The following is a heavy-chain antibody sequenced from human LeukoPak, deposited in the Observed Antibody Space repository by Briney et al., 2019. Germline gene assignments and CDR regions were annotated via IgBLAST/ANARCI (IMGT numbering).Heavy chain of an antibody. CDR1: GFTFSSYG. CDR3: ARDVGVGYFDY. D-gene: IGHD2-15*01. CDR2: IWYDGSNK. Sequence: QPGRSLRLSCAASGFTFSSYGMHWVRQAPGKGLEWVAVIWYDGSNKYYADSVKGRFTISRDNSKNTLYLQMNSLRAEDTAVYYCARDVGVGYFDYWGQGTLVTVSP. V-gene: IGHV3-33*01. J-gene: IGHJ4*02.